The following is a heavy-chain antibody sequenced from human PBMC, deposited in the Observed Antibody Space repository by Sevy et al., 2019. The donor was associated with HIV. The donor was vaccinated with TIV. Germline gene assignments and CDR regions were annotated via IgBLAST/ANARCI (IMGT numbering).Heavy chain of an antibody. Sequence: GGSPRLSCAGSGFTFGNYAMYWVRQSPGKSLEWVSGISWNSGSMGYADAVEGRFTISRDNAKNSLHPEMNSLRPEDTALYYCAKGVSGGNSGAAFDYWGQGTRVTVSS. CDR3: AKGVSGGNSGAAFDY. J-gene: IGHJ4*02. CDR2: ISWNSGSM. CDR1: GFTFGNYA. D-gene: IGHD2-15*01. V-gene: IGHV3-9*01.